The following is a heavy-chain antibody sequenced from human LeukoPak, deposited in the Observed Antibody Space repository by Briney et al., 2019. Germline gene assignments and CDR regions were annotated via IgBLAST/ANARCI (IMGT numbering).Heavy chain of an antibody. Sequence: GGSLRLSCAASGFTVSSNYMSWVRQAPGKGLEWVSVIYSGGSTYYADSVKGRFTISRDNSKNTLYLQMNSLSAEDTAVYYCARESGYSSSWLDYWGQGTLVTVSS. D-gene: IGHD6-13*01. CDR2: IYSGGST. V-gene: IGHV3-66*01. CDR1: GFTVSSNY. CDR3: ARESGYSSSWLDY. J-gene: IGHJ4*02.